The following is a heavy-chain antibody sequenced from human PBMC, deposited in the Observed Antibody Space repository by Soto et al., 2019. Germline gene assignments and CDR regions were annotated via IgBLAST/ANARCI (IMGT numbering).Heavy chain of an antibody. D-gene: IGHD6-13*01. Sequence: EVQLLESGGGLVQPGGSLRLSCAASGFTFSNFAMSWVRQAPGKGLEWVSAIGTSGGDTYYADSVKDRFTISRDNSKNTLYLQLSSLRAEDTAVYYAIKSSRTLGDSWGQGTLVTVSS. CDR2: IGTSGGDT. J-gene: IGHJ4*02. CDR3: IKSSRTLGDS. CDR1: GFTFSNFA. V-gene: IGHV3-23*01.